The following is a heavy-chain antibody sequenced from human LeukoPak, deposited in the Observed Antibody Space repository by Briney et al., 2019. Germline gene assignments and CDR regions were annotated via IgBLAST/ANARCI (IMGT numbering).Heavy chain of an antibody. J-gene: IGHJ4*02. D-gene: IGHD2-15*01. V-gene: IGHV3-48*03. CDR2: ISSSGSTI. CDR1: GVTFSSYE. CDR3: ARGSVAATFDY. Sequence: PGGSLRLSCAASGVTFSSYEMTWVRQAPGKGLEWVSYISSSGSTIYYADSVKGRYTISRDNAKNSLYLQMNSLRAEDTAVYYCARGSVAATFDYWGQGTLVTVSS.